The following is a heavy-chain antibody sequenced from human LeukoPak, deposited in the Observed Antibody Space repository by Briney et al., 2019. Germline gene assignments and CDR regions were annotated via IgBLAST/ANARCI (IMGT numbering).Heavy chain of an antibody. D-gene: IGHD2-2*01. V-gene: IGHV3-7*05. CDR2: IDQGGGEK. CDR1: GFTFSGHW. Sequence: PGGSLRLSCVASGFTFSGHWMSWVRQAPGKGLEWVSNIDQGGGEKHYVDSVKGRFTISRDNAKKSLYLQMKSLTAKDTAVYYCARDGVAPGINFDYWGQGTLVTVSS. CDR3: ARDGVAPGINFDY. J-gene: IGHJ4*02.